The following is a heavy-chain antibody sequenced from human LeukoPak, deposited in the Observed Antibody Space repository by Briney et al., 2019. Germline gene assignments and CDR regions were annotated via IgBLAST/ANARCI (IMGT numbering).Heavy chain of an antibody. CDR1: GYTFTSYG. V-gene: IGHV1-24*01. D-gene: IGHD2-21*02. J-gene: IGHJ3*02. Sequence: GASVKVSCKASGYTFTSYGISWVRQAPGKGLEWVGGFDPEDGETIYAQKFQGRVTMTEDTSTDTAYMELSSLRSEDTAVYYCATDWVVVTAMGAFDIWGQGTMVTVSS. CDR2: FDPEDGET. CDR3: ATDWVVVTAMGAFDI.